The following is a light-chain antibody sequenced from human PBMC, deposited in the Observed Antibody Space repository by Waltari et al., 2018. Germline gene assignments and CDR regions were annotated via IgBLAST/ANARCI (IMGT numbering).Light chain of an antibody. Sequence: YELTQPPSVSVSPGQTARITCFGDALPKQYAYWYQHKPGQAPTLLIYKDTERPAGIPERFSGSTSGTTVTLTIRGVQAEDEAEYYCQSSDSSVVYVVLGGGTKLTVL. CDR1: ALPKQY. CDR3: QSSDSSVVYVV. CDR2: KDT. V-gene: IGLV3-25*03. J-gene: IGLJ2*01.